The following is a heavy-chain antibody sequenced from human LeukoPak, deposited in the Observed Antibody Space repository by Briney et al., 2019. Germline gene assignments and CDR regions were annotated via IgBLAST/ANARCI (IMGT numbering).Heavy chain of an antibody. J-gene: IGHJ4*02. Sequence: GGSLRLSCAASGFSFISYGMHWVRQAPGKGLEWVGVISDDGRNKKYADSVKGRFTISRDNSKDTLYLQLNSLRAEDTAVYFCARQRYSDYWGQGTLVTVSS. V-gene: IGHV3-30*03. CDR2: ISDDGRNK. D-gene: IGHD1-1*01. CDR1: GFSFISYG. CDR3: ARQRYSDY.